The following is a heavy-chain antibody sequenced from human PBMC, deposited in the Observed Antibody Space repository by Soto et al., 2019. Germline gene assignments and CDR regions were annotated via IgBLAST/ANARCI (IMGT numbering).Heavy chain of an antibody. D-gene: IGHD2-15*01. Sequence: GGSLRLSCAASGFTFSSYGMHWVRQAPGKGLEWVAVISYDGSNKYYADSVKGRFTISRDNSKNTLYLQMNSLRAEDTAVYYCAKGVQYCSGGSCRYYYYYGMDVWGQGTTVTVSS. V-gene: IGHV3-30*18. CDR3: AKGVQYCSGGSCRYYYYYGMDV. J-gene: IGHJ6*02. CDR2: ISYDGSNK. CDR1: GFTFSSYG.